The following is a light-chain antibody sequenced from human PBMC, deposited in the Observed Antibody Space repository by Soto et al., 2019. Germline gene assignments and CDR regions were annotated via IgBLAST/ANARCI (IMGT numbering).Light chain of an antibody. CDR2: VKSDGSH. CDR1: SGHGNYV. Sequence: QPVLTQSPSASASLGASVRLTCTLSSGHGNYVIAWHQQQPEKGPRYLMKVKSDGSHNKGDGIPDRFSGSSSGAERHLAISSLQSEDEADYYCQTWDTGILVFGGGTQLTVL. J-gene: IGLJ2*01. V-gene: IGLV4-69*01. CDR3: QTWDTGILV.